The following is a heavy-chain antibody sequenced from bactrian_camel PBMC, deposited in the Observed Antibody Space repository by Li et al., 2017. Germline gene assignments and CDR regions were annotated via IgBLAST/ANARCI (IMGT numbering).Heavy chain of an antibody. D-gene: IGHD5*01. CDR3: AADPRRIAWDTCLTTRTTYAY. CDR2: INSDGRA. J-gene: IGHJ4*01. V-gene: IGHV3S53*01. CDR1: DYTYSADC. Sequence: HVQLVESGGGSVQAGGSMRLSCATGDYTYSADCVAWFRQAPGKEREKVATINSDGRATYIDSVKGRFTISKDHAKKSLYLQMNSLKPEDTAMYYCAADPRRIAWDTCLTTRTTYAYWGQGTQVTVS.